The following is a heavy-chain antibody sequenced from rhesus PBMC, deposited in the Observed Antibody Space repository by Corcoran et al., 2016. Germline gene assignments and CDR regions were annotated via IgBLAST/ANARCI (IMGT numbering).Heavy chain of an antibody. Sequence: QLQLQESGPGLVKPSETLSVTCAVSGGSISSSYWSWFRQAPGKGLEWIWYIHGSGSSTNYNPSLKRRVTLSVDTSQNQLSLKLSSVTAADTAVYYCASYWGDYLGYLGQGVLVTVSS. CDR1: GGSISSSY. V-gene: IGHV4-169*02. D-gene: IGHD3-34*01. CDR2: IHGSGSST. CDR3: ASYWGDYLGY. J-gene: IGHJ4*01.